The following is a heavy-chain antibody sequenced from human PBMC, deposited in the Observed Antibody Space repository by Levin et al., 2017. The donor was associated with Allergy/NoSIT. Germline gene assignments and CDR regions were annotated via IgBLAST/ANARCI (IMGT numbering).Heavy chain of an antibody. CDR2: ISGSGGST. CDR3: AKLGRRTVTMGAYYMDV. Sequence: GGSLRLSCAASGFTFSSYAMSWVRQAPGKGLEWVSAISGSGGSTYYADSVKGRFTISRDNSKNTLYLQMNSLRAEDTAVYYCAKLGRRTVTMGAYYMDVWGKGTTVTVSS. V-gene: IGHV3-23*01. D-gene: IGHD4-11*01. CDR1: GFTFSSYA. J-gene: IGHJ6*03.